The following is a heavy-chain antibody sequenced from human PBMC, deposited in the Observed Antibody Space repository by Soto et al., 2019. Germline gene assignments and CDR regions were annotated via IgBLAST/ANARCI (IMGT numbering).Heavy chain of an antibody. D-gene: IGHD2-8*01. CDR1: GFTFSSYA. V-gene: IGHV4-4*07. CDR3: ARDQALIYFDS. Sequence: GSLRLSCAASGFTFSSYAMSWIRQPAGKGLEWIGRIYTSGNGNYSPSLKSRVTMSVDTSKNQFALKLNSVTAADTAVYYCARDQALIYFDSWGRGTLVTVSS. CDR2: IYTSGNG. J-gene: IGHJ4*02.